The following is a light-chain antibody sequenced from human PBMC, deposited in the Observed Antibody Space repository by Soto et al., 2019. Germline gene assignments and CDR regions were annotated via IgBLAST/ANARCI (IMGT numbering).Light chain of an antibody. CDR1: SSDVGGYNY. CDR3: CSYAGSYTPSYV. CDR2: DVS. J-gene: IGLJ1*01. Sequence: QSALTQPRSVSGSPGQSVTISCTGTSSDVGGYNYVSWYQQHPGKAPKLMIYDVSKRPSGVPDRFSGSKSGNTASLTTSGLQAEDEADYYCCSYAGSYTPSYVFGTGTKLTVL. V-gene: IGLV2-11*01.